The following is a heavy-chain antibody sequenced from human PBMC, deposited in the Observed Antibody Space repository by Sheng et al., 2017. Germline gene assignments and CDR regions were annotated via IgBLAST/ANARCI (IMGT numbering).Heavy chain of an antibody. CDR2: ILADVGGSMT. V-gene: IGHV3-23*04. J-gene: IGHJ3*02. D-gene: IGHD6-13*01. CDR1: GFTFRSYG. Sequence: EAQLVESGGGLTQPGGSLRLSCSVAGFTFRSYGMSWVRKAPGKGLEWVSDILADVGGSMTHYADSVKGRFTISRDISKNTLYLQMNSLRVEDTAVYYCARDLDQPGTAAVGLGAFQIWGQGTLVTVSS. CDR3: ARDLDQPGTAAVGLGAFQI.